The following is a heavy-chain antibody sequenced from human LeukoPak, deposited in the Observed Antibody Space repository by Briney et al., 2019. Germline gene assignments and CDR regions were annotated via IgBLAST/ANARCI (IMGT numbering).Heavy chain of an antibody. D-gene: IGHD1-26*01. J-gene: IGHJ6*02. V-gene: IGHV3-23*01. CDR3: AKDVRVGGGGMDV. CDR1: GFTFSNYA. Sequence: PGGSLRLSCAASGFTFSNYAMNWVRQAPGKGLEWVSLISSSGDNTHYADSVKGRFTISRDNSKNTVSLQMNSLRGEDTAVYYCAKDVRVGGGGMDVWGQGTPVTVSS. CDR2: ISSSGDNT.